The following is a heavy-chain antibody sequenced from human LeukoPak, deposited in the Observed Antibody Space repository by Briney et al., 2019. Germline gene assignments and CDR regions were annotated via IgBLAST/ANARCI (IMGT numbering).Heavy chain of an antibody. CDR2: ITSIGGYI. CDR3: ARDAIIGGILV. V-gene: IGHV3-21*01. Sequence: GGSLRLSRAASGFTFSSYTMNWVRQAPGKGLEWVSSITSIGGYIYYADSVKGRFTISRDNAKNSLYLQMNSLRAEDTAVYYCARDAIIGGILVWGQGTLVTVSS. D-gene: IGHD3-16*02. J-gene: IGHJ4*02. CDR1: GFTFSSYT.